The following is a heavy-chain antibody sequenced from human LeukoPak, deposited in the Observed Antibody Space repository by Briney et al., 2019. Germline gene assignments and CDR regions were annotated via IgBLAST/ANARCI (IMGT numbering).Heavy chain of an antibody. J-gene: IGHJ4*02. CDR1: GGTFSSYA. CDR3: ARDQYYDSSGYQGRYFDY. CDR2: IIPIFGTA. Sequence: SVKVSYKASGGTFSSYAISWVRQAPGQGLEWMGGIIPIFGTANYAQKFQGRVTITTDESTSTAYMELSSLRSEDTAVYYCARDQYYDSSGYQGRYFDYWGQGTLVTVSS. V-gene: IGHV1-69*05. D-gene: IGHD3-22*01.